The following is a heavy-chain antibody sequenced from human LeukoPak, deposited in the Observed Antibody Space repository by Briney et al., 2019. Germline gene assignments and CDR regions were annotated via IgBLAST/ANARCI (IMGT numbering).Heavy chain of an antibody. Sequence: GGSLRLSCAASGFTLSKFDMYWVRQAPGKGLECVSVISRSGSGDNTYYADSVEGRFTISRDNSRNTLYLQMDSLRAEDTAVYFCSKKGQADDYGKPGWGQGTLVTVSS. CDR3: SKKGQADDYGKPG. CDR1: GFTLSKFD. J-gene: IGHJ4*02. D-gene: IGHD4-17*01. V-gene: IGHV3-23*01. CDR2: ISRSGSGDNT.